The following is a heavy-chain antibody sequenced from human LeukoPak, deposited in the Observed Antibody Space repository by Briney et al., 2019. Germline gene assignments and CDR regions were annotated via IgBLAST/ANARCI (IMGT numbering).Heavy chain of an antibody. CDR1: GFTFDDYA. J-gene: IGHJ3*02. CDR2: ISWNSGSI. CDR3: AKGHTAMVDDAFDI. V-gene: IGHV3-9*03. D-gene: IGHD5-18*01. Sequence: GRSLRLSCAASGFTFDDYAMHWVRQAPGKGLEWVSGISWNSGSIGYADSVKGRFTISRDNAKNSLYLQMNSLRAEDMASYYCAKGHTAMVDDAFDIWGQGTMVTVPS.